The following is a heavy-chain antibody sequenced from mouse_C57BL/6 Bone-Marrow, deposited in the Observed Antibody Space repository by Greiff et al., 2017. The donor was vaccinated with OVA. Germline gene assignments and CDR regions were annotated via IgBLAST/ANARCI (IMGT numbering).Heavy chain of an antibody. V-gene: IGHV5-6*01. CDR1: GFTFSSYG. D-gene: IGHD2-4*01. Sequence: EVKLVESGGDLVKPGGSLKLSCAASGFTFSSYGMSWVRQTPDKRLEWVATISSGGSYTYYPDSVKGRFTISRDNAKNTLYLQMSSLKSEDTAMYYCARYDYDGAMDYWGQGTSVTVSS. CDR2: ISSGGSYT. J-gene: IGHJ4*01. CDR3: ARYDYDGAMDY.